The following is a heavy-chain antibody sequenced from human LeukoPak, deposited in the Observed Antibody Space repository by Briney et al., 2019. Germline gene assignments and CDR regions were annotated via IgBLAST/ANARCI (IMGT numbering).Heavy chain of an antibody. V-gene: IGHV4-61*02. D-gene: IGHD3-3*01. Sequence: SQTLSLTCTVSGASITSGDWYWSWIRQSPGKGLEWIGRIYTSGSTNYDPSLKSRVTMSVDTSKNQFSLKLSSVTAADTAVYYCARVSYAYYDFWSGYTEYYYYYMDVWGKGTTVTVSS. J-gene: IGHJ6*03. CDR2: IYTSGST. CDR1: GASITSGDWY. CDR3: ARVSYAYYDFWSGYTEYYYYYMDV.